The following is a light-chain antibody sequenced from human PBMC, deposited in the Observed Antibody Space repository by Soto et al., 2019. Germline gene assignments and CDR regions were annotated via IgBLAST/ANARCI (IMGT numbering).Light chain of an antibody. CDR3: QQYGSSPRT. Sequence: EIVWTQSPGTLSLSPGERATLSCRASQSVSSSYLAWYQQKPGQAPRLLIYGASSRATGIPDRVSGSGSGTDFTLTISRLEPEDFAVYYCQQYGSSPRTFGQGTKVDIK. CDR1: QSVSSSY. V-gene: IGKV3-20*01. J-gene: IGKJ1*01. CDR2: GAS.